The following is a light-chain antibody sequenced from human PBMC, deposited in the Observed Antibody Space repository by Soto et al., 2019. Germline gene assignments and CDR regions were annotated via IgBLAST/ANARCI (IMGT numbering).Light chain of an antibody. CDR3: QQYGSSPYT. V-gene: IGKV3-20*01. Sequence: EIVLTQSPGTLSLSPGERATLSCRASQSVSTSSLAWYQQKPGQAPRLLIYGASSRATGIPDRVSGRGSGADFTLSISRLEPEDFAMYYCQQYGSSPYTFGQGTKLAIK. CDR2: GAS. J-gene: IGKJ2*01. CDR1: QSVSTSS.